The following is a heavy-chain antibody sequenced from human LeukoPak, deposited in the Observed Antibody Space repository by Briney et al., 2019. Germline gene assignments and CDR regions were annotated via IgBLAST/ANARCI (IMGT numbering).Heavy chain of an antibody. V-gene: IGHV3-23*01. J-gene: IGHJ4*02. CDR1: GFTFSSYG. CDR2: IRGSGGST. D-gene: IGHD3-9*01. CDR3: AKDGNTYYDILTGYYLEGLDY. Sequence: GGSLRLSCAASGFTFSSYGMSWVRQAPGKGLEWVSAIRGSGGSTYHADSVKGRFTISRDNSKNTLYLQMNSLRAEDTAVYYCAKDGNTYYDILTGYYLEGLDYWGQGTLVTVSS.